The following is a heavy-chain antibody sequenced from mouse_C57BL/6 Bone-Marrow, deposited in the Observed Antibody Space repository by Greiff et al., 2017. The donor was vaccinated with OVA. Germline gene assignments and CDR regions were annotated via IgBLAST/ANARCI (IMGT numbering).Heavy chain of an antibody. CDR3: ARGIYYGNAMDY. Sequence: EVQLQESGPGLVKPSQSLSLTCSVTGYSITSGYYWNWIRQFPGNKLEWMGYISYDGSNNYNPSLKNRISITRDPSKNQFFLKLNSVTTEDTATYYCARGIYYGNAMDYWGQGTSVTVSS. V-gene: IGHV3-6*01. J-gene: IGHJ4*01. CDR2: ISYDGSN. CDR1: GYSITSGYY. D-gene: IGHD2-1*01.